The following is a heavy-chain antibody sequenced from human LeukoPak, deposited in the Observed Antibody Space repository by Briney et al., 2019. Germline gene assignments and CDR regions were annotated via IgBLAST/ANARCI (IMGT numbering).Heavy chain of an antibody. CDR1: GFTFSSYA. J-gene: IGHJ1*01. Sequence: PGGSLRLSCAASGFTFSSYAMSWVRQAPGKGLEWVANIKQDGSEKYYVDSVKGRFTISRDNAKNSLYLQMNSLRAEDTAVYYCARDSSGWVAEYFQHWGQGTLVTVSS. V-gene: IGHV3-7*01. D-gene: IGHD6-19*01. CDR3: ARDSSGWVAEYFQH. CDR2: IKQDGSEK.